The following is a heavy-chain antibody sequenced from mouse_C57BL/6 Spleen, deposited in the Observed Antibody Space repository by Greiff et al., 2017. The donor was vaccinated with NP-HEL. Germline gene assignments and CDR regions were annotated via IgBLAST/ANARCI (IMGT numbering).Heavy chain of an antibody. CDR1: GFTFSDYY. D-gene: IGHD4-1*01. J-gene: IGHJ1*03. CDR3: SRDTGTLDV. CDR2: INYDGSST. Sequence: DVKLVESEGGLVQPGSSMKLSCTASGFTFSDYYMAWVRQVPEKGLEWVANINYDGSSTYYMDSLKGSFIIARDNAKNILYLQMSSLKSEDTATYYCSRDTGTLDVWGTGTTVTVSS. V-gene: IGHV5-16*01.